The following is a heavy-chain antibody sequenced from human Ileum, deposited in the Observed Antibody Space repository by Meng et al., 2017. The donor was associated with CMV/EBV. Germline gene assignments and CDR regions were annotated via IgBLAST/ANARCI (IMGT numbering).Heavy chain of an antibody. D-gene: IGHD4-11*01. CDR3: ARKGASFDYSTLDY. J-gene: IGHJ4*02. V-gene: IGHV3-7*01. Sequence: GESLKISCAASGFTFSNYWMSWVRQAPGKGLEWVANIKQDGSEKYYVDSMKGRFTISRDNAKNTLYLQMNSLRAEDTAVYYCARKGASFDYSTLDYWGQGTLVTVSS. CDR2: IKQDGSEK. CDR1: GFTFSNYW.